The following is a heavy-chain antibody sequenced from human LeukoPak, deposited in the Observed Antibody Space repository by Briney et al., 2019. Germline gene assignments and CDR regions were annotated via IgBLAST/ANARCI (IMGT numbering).Heavy chain of an antibody. CDR2: MVPSSGVS. CDR1: GYTFTAYY. Sequence: ASGKVSCKASGYTFTAYYVHWVRQVPGQGLEWMGYMVPSSGVSHYSQKFQDRVTMTRDTSTSTAYLELSGLTSDDTAVYYCSTEDKYCTSTTCGDFWGQGTLVTVSS. J-gene: IGHJ4*02. D-gene: IGHD2-2*01. V-gene: IGHV1-2*02. CDR3: STEDKYCTSTTCGDF.